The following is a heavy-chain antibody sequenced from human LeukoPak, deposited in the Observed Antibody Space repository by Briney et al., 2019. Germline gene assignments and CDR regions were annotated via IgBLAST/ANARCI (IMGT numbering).Heavy chain of an antibody. D-gene: IGHD3-9*01. J-gene: IGHJ4*02. Sequence: SETLSLTCTVSGGSVSSGSYYWSWIRQPPGKGLEWIGEINHSGSTNYNPSLKSRVTISVDTSKNQFSLKLSSVTAADTAVYYCARKPLRYFDWSAKPFDYWGQGTLVTVSS. CDR2: INHSGST. V-gene: IGHV4-39*07. CDR3: ARKPLRYFDWSAKPFDY. CDR1: GGSVSSGSYY.